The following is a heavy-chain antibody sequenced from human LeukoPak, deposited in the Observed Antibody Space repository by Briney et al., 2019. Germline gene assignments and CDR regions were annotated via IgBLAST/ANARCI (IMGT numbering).Heavy chain of an antibody. CDR3: VTDLTTH. J-gene: IGHJ4*02. V-gene: IGHV3-15*01. CDR1: GINFSKAW. D-gene: IGHD3-9*01. CDR2: MKSKPDGETT. Sequence: GGSLRLSCAASGINFSKAWMTWVRQTPGKGLEWLGLMKSKPDGETTIYAAPVKDRFTISRDDSTSTLYLQMNSLKTEDTGVYCCVTDLTTHWGQGTLVTVSS.